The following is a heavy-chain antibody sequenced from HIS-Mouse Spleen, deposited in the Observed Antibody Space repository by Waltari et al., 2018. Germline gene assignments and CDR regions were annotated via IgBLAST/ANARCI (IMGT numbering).Heavy chain of an antibody. Sequence: QLQLQESGPGLVKPSETLSLTCTVSGGSISSSSYYWGWIRQPPGQGLEWIGSIDYRAGTSSSPSLKSRVTISVDTSKNQFSLKLSSVTAADTAVYYCAREIPYSSSWYDWYFDLWGRGTLVTVSS. V-gene: IGHV4-39*07. J-gene: IGHJ2*01. CDR2: IDYRAGT. D-gene: IGHD6-13*01. CDR3: AREIPYSSSWYDWYFDL. CDR1: GGSISSSSYY.